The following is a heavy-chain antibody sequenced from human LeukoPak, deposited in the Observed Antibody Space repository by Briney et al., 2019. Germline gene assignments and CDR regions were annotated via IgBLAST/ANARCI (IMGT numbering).Heavy chain of an antibody. D-gene: IGHD6-13*01. CDR3: ARHPGVAAALFS. V-gene: IGHV4-39*02. CDR1: GDSIRSSTYY. CDR2: TYYSGSA. J-gene: IGHJ5*02. Sequence: SETLSLTCTVSGDSIRSSTYYWGWIRQPPGKGLEWIGSTYYSGSAYYNPSLGSRVAISVDTSKNHFSLNLTPVTAADTGVYYCARHPGVAAALFSWGQGILVTVSS.